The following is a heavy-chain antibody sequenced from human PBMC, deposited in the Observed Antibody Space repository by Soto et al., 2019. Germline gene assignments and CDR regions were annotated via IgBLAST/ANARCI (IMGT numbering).Heavy chain of an antibody. J-gene: IGHJ6*02. CDR2: ISNSGSTM. CDR3: AKSMGGTANGMDV. D-gene: IGHD2-15*01. V-gene: IGHV3-11*01. CDR1: GFTFNDYY. Sequence: PGGSLRLSCTASGFTFNDYYMSWIRQAPGKGLEWISYISNSGSTMYYADSVKGRFTISRDNAKNPLYLQMNSLRAEDTALYYCAKSMGGTANGMDVWGQGTTVTVSS.